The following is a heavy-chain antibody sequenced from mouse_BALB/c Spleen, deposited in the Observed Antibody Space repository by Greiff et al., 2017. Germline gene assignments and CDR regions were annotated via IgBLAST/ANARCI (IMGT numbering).Heavy chain of an antibody. J-gene: IGHJ4*01. V-gene: IGHV5-4*02. CDR2: IRDGGSYT. CDR1: GFTFSAYY. CDR3: ARGKMDY. Sequence: EVKVEESGGGLVKPGGSLKLSCAASGFTFSAYYMYWVRQTPEKRLEWVATIRDGGSYTYYSDSVKGRFTITRDNAKNNLYLQMSSLKSEDTAMYYCARGKMDYWGQGTSVTVSS.